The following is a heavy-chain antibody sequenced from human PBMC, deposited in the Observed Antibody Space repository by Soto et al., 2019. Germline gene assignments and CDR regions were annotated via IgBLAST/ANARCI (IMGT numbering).Heavy chain of an antibody. CDR3: AASIFYYGMDV. Sequence: LGESLKISFKGSGYTFTNYWIGWVRQMPGKGPEWMGIIYPGDSDTKYNPSFQGQVTISADKSITTTYLQWSSLKASDAAIYYCAASIFYYGMDVWGQGTTVTVSS. CDR1: GYTFTNYW. CDR2: IYPGDSDT. V-gene: IGHV5-51*01. J-gene: IGHJ6*02.